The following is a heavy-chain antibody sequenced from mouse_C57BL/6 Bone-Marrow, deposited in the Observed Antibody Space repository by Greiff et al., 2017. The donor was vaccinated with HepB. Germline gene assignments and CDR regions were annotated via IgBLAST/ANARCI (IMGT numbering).Heavy chain of an antibody. V-gene: IGHV1-19*01. CDR1: GYTFTDYY. Sequence: VQLKESGPVLVKPGASVKMSCKASGYTFTDYYMNWVKQSHGKSLEWIGVINPYNGGTSYNQKFKGKATLTVDKSSSTAYMELNSLTSEDSAVYYCAGSSGFYFDYWGQGTTLTVSS. D-gene: IGHD3-2*02. CDR3: AGSSGFYFDY. J-gene: IGHJ2*01. CDR2: INPYNGGT.